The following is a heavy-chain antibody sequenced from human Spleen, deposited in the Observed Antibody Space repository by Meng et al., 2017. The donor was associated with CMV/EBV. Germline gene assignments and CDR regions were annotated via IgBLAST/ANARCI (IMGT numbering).Heavy chain of an antibody. V-gene: IGHV1-2*02. CDR3: ARDLAGAAAYDY. CDR2: INPNSGGT. Sequence: CKASGYTFTGYHIHWVRQAPGQGLEWMGWINPNSGGTSFAQRFQGRVSMTRDTSITTAYMELSRLTSDDTAMYYCARDLAGAAAYDYWGQGTLVTVSS. J-gene: IGHJ4*02. CDR1: GYTFTGYH. D-gene: IGHD6-13*01.